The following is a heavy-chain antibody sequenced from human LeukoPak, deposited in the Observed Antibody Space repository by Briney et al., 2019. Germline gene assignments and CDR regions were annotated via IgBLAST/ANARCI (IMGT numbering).Heavy chain of an antibody. Sequence: QSGGSLRLSCTASGFTFNAYSMNWVRQAPGKGLEWISYITSSSSTIYYADSVKGRFTISRDNARNSLNLQMNSLRAEDTALYFCARVRGFGELHPFDYWGQGTLVSVSS. CDR3: ARVRGFGELHPFDY. V-gene: IGHV3-48*04. CDR2: ITSSSSTI. J-gene: IGHJ4*02. D-gene: IGHD3-10*01. CDR1: GFTFNAYS.